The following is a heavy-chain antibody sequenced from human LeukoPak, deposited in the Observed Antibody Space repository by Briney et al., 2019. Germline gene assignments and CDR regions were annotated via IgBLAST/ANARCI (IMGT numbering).Heavy chain of an antibody. J-gene: IGHJ6*02. CDR2: ISVRAATI. Sequence: GGSLRLSCAASGFGFGQYEMNWVRQAPGKGLEWIAYISVRAATIYDGDSAEGRFTISRDDAKNSLYLQMNGLRVEDTAIYYCAKDFPHWYEVPHGMDVWGQGTTVTV. V-gene: IGHV3-48*03. D-gene: IGHD1-14*01. CDR3: AKDFPHWYEVPHGMDV. CDR1: GFGFGQYE.